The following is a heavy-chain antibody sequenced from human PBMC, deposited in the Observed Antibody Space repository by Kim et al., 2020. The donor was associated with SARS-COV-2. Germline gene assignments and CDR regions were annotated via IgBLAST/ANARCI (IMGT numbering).Heavy chain of an antibody. CDR1: GFTLSIYA. CDR3: GKTYREVDSTSHYVSFDY. V-gene: IGHV3-23*01. J-gene: IGHJ4*01. CDR2: ISRRGGVP. Sequence: GGSLRLSCAASGFTLSIYAMTWVRQAPGKGLEWVSSISRRGGVPHYADSVRGRFTISRDDSKNTLYLQMNSLRAEDTAVYYCGKTYREVDSTSHYVSFDYWGHGTLGTVSS. D-gene: IGHD3-10*01.